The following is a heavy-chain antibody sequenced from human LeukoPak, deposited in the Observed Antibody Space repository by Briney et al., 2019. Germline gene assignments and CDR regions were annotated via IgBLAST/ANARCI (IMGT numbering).Heavy chain of an antibody. J-gene: IGHJ5*02. V-gene: IGHV4-61*02. D-gene: IGHD3-22*01. Sequence: PSETLSLTCTVSGGSISSGSYYWSWIRQPAGKGLEWIGRIYTSGSTNYNPSLKSRVTISVDTSKNQFSLKLSSVTAADTAVYYCARHYYDSSGYSSGRWFDPWGQGTLVTVSS. CDR2: IYTSGST. CDR3: ARHYYDSSGYSSGRWFDP. CDR1: GGSISSGSYY.